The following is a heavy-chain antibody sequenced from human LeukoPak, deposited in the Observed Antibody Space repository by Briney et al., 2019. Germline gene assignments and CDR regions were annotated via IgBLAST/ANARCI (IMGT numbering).Heavy chain of an antibody. CDR3: ARTYSNYGGSYYYYYMDV. CDR2: VYYNGNT. V-gene: IGHV4-59*02. J-gene: IGHJ6*03. D-gene: IGHD4-11*01. CDR1: GGSVRSYY. Sequence: SETLSLTCTVSGGSVRSYYWHWIRQPPGEGLEWIGDVYYNGNTNNNPSLKSRVTIGLDTSKNQFSLKLKSVTAADTAVYYCARTYSNYGGSYYYYYMDVWGKGTTVTVSS.